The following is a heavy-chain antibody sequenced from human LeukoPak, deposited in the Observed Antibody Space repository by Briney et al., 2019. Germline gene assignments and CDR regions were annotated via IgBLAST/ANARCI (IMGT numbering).Heavy chain of an antibody. CDR3: ARGVSGGRLGDLDV. CDR1: GFTFSSYW. CDR2: INSDGSST. Sequence: GGSLRLSCAASGFTFSSYWMHWVRQAPGKGLVWVSRINSDGSSTSYADSVKGRFTISRDNAKNTLYLQMNSLRAEDTAVYYCARGVSGGRLGDLDVWGKGTTVTVSS. D-gene: IGHD1-26*01. V-gene: IGHV3-74*01. J-gene: IGHJ6*04.